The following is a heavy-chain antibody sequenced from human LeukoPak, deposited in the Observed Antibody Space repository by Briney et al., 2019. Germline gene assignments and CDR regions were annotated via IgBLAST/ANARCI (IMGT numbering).Heavy chain of an antibody. Sequence: GGSLRLSCAASGFTFSSYWMSWVRQAPGKGLEWVANIKQDGSEKYYVDSVKGRFTISRDNAKNSLYLQMNSLRAEDTAVYYWASDPDSGDYGVLDYWGQGTLVTVS. D-gene: IGHD4-17*01. CDR1: GFTFSSYW. CDR3: ASDPDSGDYGVLDY. CDR2: IKQDGSEK. V-gene: IGHV3-7*04. J-gene: IGHJ4*02.